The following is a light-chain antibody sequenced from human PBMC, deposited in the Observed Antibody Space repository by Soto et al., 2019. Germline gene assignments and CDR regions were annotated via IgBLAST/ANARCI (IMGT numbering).Light chain of an antibody. Sequence: QSVLTQPPSASGSPGQSVTISCTGTSSDVGNYDYVSWYQQHPGKAPKLIIYEVSYRPSGVPDRFSGSKSGNTASLTVSGLQAEDEADYYCNSYGGRNNYVFGTGTKLNVL. V-gene: IGLV2-8*01. CDR2: EVS. CDR1: SSDVGNYDY. J-gene: IGLJ1*01. CDR3: NSYGGRNNYV.